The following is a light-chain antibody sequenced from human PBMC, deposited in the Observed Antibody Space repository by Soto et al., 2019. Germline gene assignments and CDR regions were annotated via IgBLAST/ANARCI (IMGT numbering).Light chain of an antibody. CDR3: QQYGSANTIT. CDR1: QSVGSSF. V-gene: IGKV3-20*01. J-gene: IGKJ5*01. CDR2: GAS. Sequence: QSRYSLSLHACERAALTCRASQSVGSSFLAWYQQKPGQAPRLLIHGASSRATGIQEKFSGSGSGTNFTLTISRLEPEDFAVYYYQQYGSANTITFGQGTRLEIK.